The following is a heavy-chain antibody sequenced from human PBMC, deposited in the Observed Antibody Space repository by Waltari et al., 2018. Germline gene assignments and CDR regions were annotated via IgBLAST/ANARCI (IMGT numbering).Heavy chain of an antibody. CDR3: ATVNWVLLRGDFDY. CDR1: GYTFTDYY. J-gene: IGHJ4*02. Sequence: EVQLVQSGAEVKQPGATVKISCKVSGYTFTDYYMPWVQQAPGKGVEWMGLVVPEDGETIYAEKFQGRVTIPADKSTDTAYMELSSLRSEDTAVYYCATVNWVLLRGDFDYWGQGPLVTVSS. D-gene: IGHD7-27*01. CDR2: VVPEDGET. V-gene: IGHV1-69-2*01.